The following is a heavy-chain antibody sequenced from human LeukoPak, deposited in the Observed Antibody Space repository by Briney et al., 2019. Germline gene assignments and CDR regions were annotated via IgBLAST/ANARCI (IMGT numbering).Heavy chain of an antibody. CDR1: GFTVSSYY. J-gene: IGHJ4*02. CDR2: ISGSGGST. CDR3: AKDQVDTMIVVVITFHY. D-gene: IGHD3-22*01. Sequence: GGSLRLSCAASGFTVSSYYMTWVRQAPGKGLEWVSAISGSGGSTYYADSVKGRFTISRDNSKNTLYLQMNSLRAEDTAVYYCAKDQVDTMIVVVITFHYWGQGTLVTVSS. V-gene: IGHV3-23*01.